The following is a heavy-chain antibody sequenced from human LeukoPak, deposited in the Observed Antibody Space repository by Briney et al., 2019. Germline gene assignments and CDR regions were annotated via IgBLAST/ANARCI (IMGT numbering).Heavy chain of an antibody. CDR1: GFTFSSYA. D-gene: IGHD1-26*01. CDR3: ARDHLGD. Sequence: GGSLRLSCAASGFTFSSYAMHWVRQAPGKGLEWVAVISYDGSNKCYADSVKGRFTISRDNSKNTLYLQMNSLRAEDTAVYYCARDHLGDWGQGTLVTVSS. J-gene: IGHJ4*02. CDR2: ISYDGSNK. V-gene: IGHV3-30*04.